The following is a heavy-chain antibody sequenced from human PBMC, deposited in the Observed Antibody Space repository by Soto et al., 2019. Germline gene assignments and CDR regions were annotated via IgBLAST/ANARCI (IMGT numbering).Heavy chain of an antibody. D-gene: IGHD4-4*01. V-gene: IGHV3-74*01. J-gene: IGHJ6*04. CDR3: ASVSAAQYYYGMDA. Sequence: PGGSLRLSCAASEFTFSTYWMHWVRQAPGKGLEWVARIDTTGSTTTYAGSVQGRFTISRDNAKNTLYLQMHSVRDEDTAVYYCASVSAAQYYYGMDAWGKGTTVTVSS. CDR2: IDTTGSTT. CDR1: EFTFSTYW.